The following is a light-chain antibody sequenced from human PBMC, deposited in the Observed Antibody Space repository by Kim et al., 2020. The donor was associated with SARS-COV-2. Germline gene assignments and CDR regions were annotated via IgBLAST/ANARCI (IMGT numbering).Light chain of an antibody. CDR2: HAS. CDR1: HDIKNY. J-gene: IGKJ4*01. Sequence: DIQMTQSPSSLSASVGDRVTITCQASHDIKNYLSWYQQKPGKAPKLLIYHASNLDPWAPSRISGSGSGTEFTLTISSLQPEDFAMYFCQQYDSLPLTFGGGTKVHIK. V-gene: IGKV1-33*01. CDR3: QQYDSLPLT.